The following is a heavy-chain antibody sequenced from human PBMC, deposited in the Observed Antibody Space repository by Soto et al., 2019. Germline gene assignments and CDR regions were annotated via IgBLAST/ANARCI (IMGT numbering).Heavy chain of an antibody. Sequence: QVQLQESGPGLVKPSQTLSLTCTVSGGSISSGGYYWSWIRQHPGKGLEWIGYIYYSGSTYYNPSCKSRVTILVDTAKNQFALKLSSVTAADTAVYYCARVDTSMGATCVSYWGQGTLVTVSS. J-gene: IGHJ4*02. D-gene: IGHD1-26*01. V-gene: IGHV4-31*03. CDR1: GGSISSGGYY. CDR3: ARVDTSMGATCVSY. CDR2: IYYSGST.